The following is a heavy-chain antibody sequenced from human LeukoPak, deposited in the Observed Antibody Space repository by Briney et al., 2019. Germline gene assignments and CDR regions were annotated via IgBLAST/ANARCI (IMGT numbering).Heavy chain of an antibody. D-gene: IGHD3-16*01. V-gene: IGHV4-34*01. CDR3: ARVGLNAFDM. J-gene: IGHJ3*02. CDR2: INHSGST. Sequence: SETLSLTCAVYGGSLSGYYWGWIRQPPGKGLEWIGEINHSGSTNYNPSLKSRVTISVDTSKNRFSLKLSSVTAADTAVFYCARVGLNAFDMWGQGTMVTVSS. CDR1: GGSLSGYY.